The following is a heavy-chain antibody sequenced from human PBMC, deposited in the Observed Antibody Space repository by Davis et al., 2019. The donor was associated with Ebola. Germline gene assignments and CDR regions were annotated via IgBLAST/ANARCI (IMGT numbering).Heavy chain of an antibody. V-gene: IGHV3-73*01. CDR3: TRHRYYYDSSGYYSYYFDY. J-gene: IGHJ4*02. Sequence: PGGSLRLSCAASGFTFSGSAMHWVRQASGKGLEWVGRIRSKANSYATAYAASVKGRFTISRDDSKNTAYLQMNSLKTEDTAVYYCTRHRYYYDSSGYYSYYFDYWGQGTLVTVSS. D-gene: IGHD3-22*01. CDR2: IRSKANSYAT. CDR1: GFTFSGSA.